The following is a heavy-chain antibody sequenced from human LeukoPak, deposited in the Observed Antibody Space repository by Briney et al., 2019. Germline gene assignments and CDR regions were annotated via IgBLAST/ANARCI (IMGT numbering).Heavy chain of an antibody. CDR2: IIPIFGTG. D-gene: IGHD1-26*01. Sequence: ASVPVSCKASGGTFISYAISWVRQAPGQELEWMGGIIPIFGTGNYAHKFQGRVTITADESTSTAYMERSSLRSEDRAVYYCASRAREGATDYWGQGTLVTVSS. CDR3: ASRAREGATDY. V-gene: IGHV1-69*13. CDR1: GGTFISYA. J-gene: IGHJ4*02.